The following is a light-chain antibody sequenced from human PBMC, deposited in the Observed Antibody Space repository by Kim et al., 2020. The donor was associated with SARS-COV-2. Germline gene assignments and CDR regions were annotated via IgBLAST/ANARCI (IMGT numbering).Light chain of an antibody. J-gene: IGLJ2*01. CDR1: SLRSYY. Sequence: SSELTQDPAVSVALGQTVRITCKGDSLRSYYATWYQQKQGKAPILVIYGKNKRPSVIPDRFSGSSSGNTASLTITGTQAGDEADYYCNTRDSNDNVVFGGGTQLTFL. CDR2: GKN. CDR3: NTRDSNDNVV. V-gene: IGLV3-19*01.